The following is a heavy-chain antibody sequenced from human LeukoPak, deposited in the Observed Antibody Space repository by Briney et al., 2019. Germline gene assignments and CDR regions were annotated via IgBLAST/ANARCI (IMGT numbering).Heavy chain of an antibody. V-gene: IGHV4-59*11. CDR2: IYYSGST. CDR3: ACGGGDYGGNFDY. J-gene: IGHJ4*02. Sequence: SETLSLTCTVSGGSISSHYWSWIRQPPGKGLEWIGYIYYSGSTYYNPSLKSRVTISVDTSKNQFSLKLSSVTAADTAVYYCACGGGDYGGNFDYWGQGTLVTVSS. D-gene: IGHD4-23*01. CDR1: GGSISSHY.